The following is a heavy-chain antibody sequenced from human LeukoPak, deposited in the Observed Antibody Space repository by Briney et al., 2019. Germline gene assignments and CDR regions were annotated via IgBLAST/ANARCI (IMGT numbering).Heavy chain of an antibody. J-gene: IGHJ5*02. CDR3: ARSPHGIVWFDP. V-gene: IGHV4-59*01. CDR2: INYSGT. D-gene: IGHD2-21*01. Sequence: SETLSLTCTVSGGPISTYYWSWIRQPPGKGLEWIGYINYSGTNYNPSLKSRVTMSVDTSKNQFSLKLSSVTAAGTGVYYCARSPHGIVWFDPWGQGTLVTVSS. CDR1: GGPISTYY.